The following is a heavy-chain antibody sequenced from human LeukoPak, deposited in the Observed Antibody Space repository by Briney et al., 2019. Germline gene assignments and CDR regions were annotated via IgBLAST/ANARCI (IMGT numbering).Heavy chain of an antibody. J-gene: IGHJ4*02. D-gene: IGHD5-12*01. V-gene: IGHV1-46*01. CDR3: ASTRYSGYDWDY. CDR1: GYSFTNYG. CDR2: INPSGGST. Sequence: ASVKVSCKASGYSFTNYGISWVRQAPGQGLEWMGIINPSGGSTSYAQKFQGRVTMTRDTSTSTVYMELSSLRSEDTAVYYCASTRYSGYDWDYWGQGTLVTVSS.